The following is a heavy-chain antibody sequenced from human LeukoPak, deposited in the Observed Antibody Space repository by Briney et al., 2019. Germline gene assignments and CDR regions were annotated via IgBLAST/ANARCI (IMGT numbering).Heavy chain of an antibody. CDR3: AKDQDTAKAYVYYYGMDV. J-gene: IGHJ6*02. CDR1: GFTFSSYG. CDR2: ISYDGSNK. Sequence: AGGSLRLSCAASGFTFSSYGMHWVRQAPGKGLEWVAAISYDGSNKYYADSVKGRFTISRDNSKNTLYLQMNSLRAEDTAVYYCAKDQDTAKAYVYYYGMDVWGQGTTVTVSS. D-gene: IGHD5-18*01. V-gene: IGHV3-30*18.